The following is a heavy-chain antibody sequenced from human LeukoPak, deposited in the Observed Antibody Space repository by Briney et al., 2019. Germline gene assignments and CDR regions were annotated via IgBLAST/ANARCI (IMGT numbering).Heavy chain of an antibody. D-gene: IGHD6-25*01. Sequence: SETLSLTCTVSGDSISRSTYYWAWIRQPPGKGLEWIGSVYYGQSPYFNPSLESRATISVDTSKNHFSLKMSSVTAADTAVYCCARSSGTGTFSYWGQGTLVTVSS. CDR3: ARSSGTGTFSY. J-gene: IGHJ4*02. V-gene: IGHV4-39*02. CDR1: GDSISRSTYY. CDR2: VYYGQSP.